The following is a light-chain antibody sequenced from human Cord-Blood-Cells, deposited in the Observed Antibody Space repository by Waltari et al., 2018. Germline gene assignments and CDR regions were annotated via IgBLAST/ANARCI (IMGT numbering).Light chain of an antibody. V-gene: IGLV2-14*01. CDR3: SSYTSSSTVV. CDR1: RSDVGGYNY. CDR2: DVS. Sequence: QSALTQPASVSGSPGQSITISCTGTRSDVGGYNYVPWYQQHPGKAPKLMIYDVSNRPSGVSKRFSGSKAGNTASLTISGLQAEDEADYYCSSYTSSSTVVFGGGTKLTVL. J-gene: IGLJ2*01.